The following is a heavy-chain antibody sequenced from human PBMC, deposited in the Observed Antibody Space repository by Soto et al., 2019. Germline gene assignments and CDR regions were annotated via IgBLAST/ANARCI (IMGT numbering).Heavy chain of an antibody. V-gene: IGHV3-7*02. CDR3: ARHGYNYGGGYFDY. CDR1: GFTFINYW. D-gene: IGHD5-18*01. Sequence: PGGSLRLSCETSGFTFINYWMSWGLQAPWKELEWVANINQDGSKEYSVDSVKGRVTISRDNAKNSLYLQMNSLRAEDTAVYYCARHGYNYGGGYFDYWGQGTLVTVSS. CDR2: INQDGSKE. J-gene: IGHJ4*02.